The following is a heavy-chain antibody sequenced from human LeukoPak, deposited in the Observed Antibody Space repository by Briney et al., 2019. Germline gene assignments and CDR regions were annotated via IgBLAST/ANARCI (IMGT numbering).Heavy chain of an antibody. Sequence: ASVKVSCKASGYTFGGYYLHWVRQAPGQGLEWMGWINPNSGGTNYAQNFQGRVTMTRDTSISTAYMELSELRSDDTAVYYCARVRSVVPPSDAFDIWGQGTMVTVFS. D-gene: IGHD3-22*01. J-gene: IGHJ3*02. CDR3: ARVRSVVPPSDAFDI. CDR1: GYTFGGYY. V-gene: IGHV1-2*02. CDR2: INPNSGGT.